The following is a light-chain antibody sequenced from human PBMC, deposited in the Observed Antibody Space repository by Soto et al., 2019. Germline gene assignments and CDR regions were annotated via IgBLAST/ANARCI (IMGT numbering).Light chain of an antibody. J-gene: IGLJ1*01. V-gene: IGLV2-11*01. CDR1: SSDVGTYNY. CDR3: CSYAGSPSV. Sequence: QSVLTQPRSVSGSPGQSVTVSCTGTSSDVGTYNYVSWYQQHPGKAPKLMIYDVSKRPSGVPDRFSGSKSGNTASLTISGLQAEDEADYYCCSYAGSPSVFGTGTKLTVL. CDR2: DVS.